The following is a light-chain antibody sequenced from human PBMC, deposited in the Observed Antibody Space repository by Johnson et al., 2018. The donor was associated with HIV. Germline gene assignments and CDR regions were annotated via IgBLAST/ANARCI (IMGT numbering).Light chain of an antibody. J-gene: IGLJ1*01. CDR1: SSNIGNNY. CDR2: DNN. V-gene: IGLV1-51*01. Sequence: QPVLTQPPSVSAAPGQKVTISCSGSSSNIGNNYVSWYQQLPGTAPKLLIYDNNKRPSGIPDRFSGSKYGPSATLGIPGLQPGDEADYYCGTWDSSLSAYVFGTGTKVTVL. CDR3: GTWDSSLSAYV.